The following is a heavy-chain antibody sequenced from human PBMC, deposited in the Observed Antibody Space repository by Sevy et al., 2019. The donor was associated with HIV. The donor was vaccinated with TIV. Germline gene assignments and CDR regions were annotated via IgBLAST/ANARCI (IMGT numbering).Heavy chain of an antibody. CDR2: ISGSGSGSGT. CDR3: AKDIVILVGDAFDI. Sequence: GGSLRLSCTASGFTFSNYAMNWVRQAPGKGLEWVSGISGSGSGSGTYYADPVKGRFTVSRDNSKNTLYLQMNSLRAEDTAVYYCAKDIVILVGDAFDIWGQGTMVTVS. V-gene: IGHV3-23*01. D-gene: IGHD3-22*01. J-gene: IGHJ3*02. CDR1: GFTFSNYA.